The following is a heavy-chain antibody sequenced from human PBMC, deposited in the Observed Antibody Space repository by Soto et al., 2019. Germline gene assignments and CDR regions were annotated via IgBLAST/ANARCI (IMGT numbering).Heavy chain of an antibody. CDR1: GFTFSYYP. J-gene: IGHJ4*02. CDR2: ISGVRDYI. Sequence: EVQLVESGGGLVNPGGSLRLSCAASGFTFSYYPLHWVRRAPGKGLEWVSSISGVRDYIRYADSVKGRFAISRDNAKTSLYLQMNSLTAEDTTVYYCAREGVHNYTEYYFDYWGQGTLVTVSS. CDR3: AREGVHNYTEYYFDY. V-gene: IGHV3-21*06. D-gene: IGHD3-10*01.